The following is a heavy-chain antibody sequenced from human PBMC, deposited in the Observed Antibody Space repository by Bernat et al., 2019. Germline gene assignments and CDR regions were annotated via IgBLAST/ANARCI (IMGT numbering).Heavy chain of an antibody. Sequence: QVQLVESGGGVVQPGRSLRLSCAASGFTFSSYAMHWVRQAPGKGLEWVAVISYDGSNKYYADSVKGRFTISRDNSKNTLYLQMNSLRAEDTAVYYCARGAVSLVVVTAPDYWGQGTLVTVSS. D-gene: IGHD2-21*02. CDR2: ISYDGSNK. J-gene: IGHJ4*02. CDR1: GFTFSSYA. CDR3: ARGAVSLVVVTAPDY. V-gene: IGHV3-30-3*01.